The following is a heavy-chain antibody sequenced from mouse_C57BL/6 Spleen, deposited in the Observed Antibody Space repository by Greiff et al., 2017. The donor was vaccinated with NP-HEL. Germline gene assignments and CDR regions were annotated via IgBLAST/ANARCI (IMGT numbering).Heavy chain of an antibody. CDR2: IYWDDDK. V-gene: IGHV8-12*01. CDR1: GFSLSTSGMG. J-gene: IGHJ2*01. CDR3: ARNGIRRSFDY. Sequence: QVTLKVCGPGILQSSQTLSLTCSFSGFSLSTSGMGVSWIRQPSGKGLEWLAHIYWDDDKRYNPSLKSRLTISKDTSRNQVFLKITSVDTADTATYYCARNGIRRSFDYWGKGTTLTVSS. D-gene: IGHD1-1*01.